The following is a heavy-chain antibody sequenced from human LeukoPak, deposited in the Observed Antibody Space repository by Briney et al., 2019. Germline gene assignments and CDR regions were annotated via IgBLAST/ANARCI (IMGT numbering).Heavy chain of an antibody. CDR3: ACNSGYSGLGGC. CDR2: IYYSGST. D-gene: IGHD5-12*01. Sequence: SETLSLTCTVSGGSISSTTYYWGWVRQPPGKGLEWIGSIYYSGSTYYNPSLKSRVTISVDTSKNQFSLQLSSVTAADTAAYYRACNSGYSGLGGCWGQGTLVTVSS. V-gene: IGHV4-39*01. CDR1: GGSISSTTYY. J-gene: IGHJ4*02.